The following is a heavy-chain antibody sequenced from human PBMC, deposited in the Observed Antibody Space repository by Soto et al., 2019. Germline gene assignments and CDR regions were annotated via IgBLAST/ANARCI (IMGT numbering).Heavy chain of an antibody. CDR1: RFSFDDYA. Sequence: SLRLSCAAARFSFDDYAMHWVRQAPGKGLEWVSGISWNSGSIGYADSVKGRFTISGDNAKNSLYLQMNSLRAEDTALYYCAKDIGVLNTLYYYYGMDVWGQGTTVTAPS. J-gene: IGHJ6*02. CDR2: ISWNSGSI. D-gene: IGHD2-2*02. V-gene: IGHV3-9*01. CDR3: AKDIGVLNTLYYYYGMDV.